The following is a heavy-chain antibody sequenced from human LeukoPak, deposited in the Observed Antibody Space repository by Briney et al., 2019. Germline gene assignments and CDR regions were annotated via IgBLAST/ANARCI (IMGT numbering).Heavy chain of an antibody. CDR1: GFTFDDYA. J-gene: IGHJ3*02. D-gene: IGHD2-2*01. CDR2: ISGDGGST. Sequence: PGGSLRLSCAASGFTFDDYAMHWVRHAPGKGLEWVSLISGDGGSTYYADSVKGRFTISRDNSKNSLYLQMNSLRTEDTALYYCAKDKEYQLLSDIWGQGTMVTVSS. CDR3: AKDKEYQLLSDI. V-gene: IGHV3-43*02.